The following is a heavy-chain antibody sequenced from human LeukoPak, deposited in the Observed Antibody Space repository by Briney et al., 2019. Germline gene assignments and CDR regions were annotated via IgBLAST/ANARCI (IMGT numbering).Heavy chain of an antibody. J-gene: IGHJ4*02. CDR1: GGSIRSYY. CDR3: ARGATYDILTGYPSPDY. CDR2: IYYSGST. Sequence: SETLSLTCTVSGGSIRSYYWRWIRQPPGKGLEWIGDIYYSGSTNYNPSLKSRITISVDTSKNQFSLKLSSVTAADTAVYYCARGATYDILTGYPSPDYWGQGTLVTVSS. D-gene: IGHD3-9*01. V-gene: IGHV4-59*01.